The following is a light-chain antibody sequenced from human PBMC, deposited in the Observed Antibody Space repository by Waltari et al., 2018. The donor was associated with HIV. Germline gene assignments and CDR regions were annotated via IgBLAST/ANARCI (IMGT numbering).Light chain of an antibody. CDR1: SPNIGAGFD. CDR2: RNT. J-gene: IGLJ2*01. Sequence: QSVLTQPPPVSGGPGQRGSISCTGSSPNIGAGFDVHLHQKLPGAAPKLPNYRNTNRPSGVPDRYSSSNSGTSASLAITGRQAEDEADFYCQSFDNSLSGLVFGGGTKLTVL. V-gene: IGLV1-40*01. CDR3: QSFDNSLSGLV.